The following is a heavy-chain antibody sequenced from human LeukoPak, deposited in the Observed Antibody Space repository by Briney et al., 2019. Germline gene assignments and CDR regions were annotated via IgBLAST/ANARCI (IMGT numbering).Heavy chain of an antibody. V-gene: IGHV3-48*01. CDR3: ARVDYGDYAGEDY. J-gene: IGHJ4*02. D-gene: IGHD4-17*01. CDR1: GFTFRTYT. Sequence: GGSLRLSCAASGFTFRTYTMNWVRQAPGKGLEWVSYISSSSLIIDYADSVKGRFTISRDNAKNSLYLQMNSLRAEDTAVYYCARVDYGDYAGEDYWGQGTLVTVSS. CDR2: ISSSSLII.